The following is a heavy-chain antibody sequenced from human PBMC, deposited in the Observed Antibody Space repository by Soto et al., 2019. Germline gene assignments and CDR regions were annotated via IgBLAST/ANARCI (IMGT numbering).Heavy chain of an antibody. V-gene: IGHV3-33*01. CDR3: ARAPGYCSGGSCYTFDY. CDR1: GFTFSSYG. J-gene: IGHJ4*02. CDR2: IWYDGSNK. D-gene: IGHD2-15*01. Sequence: QVQLVESGGGVVQPGRSLRLSCAASGFTFSSYGMHWVRQAPGKGLEWVAVIWYDGSNKYYADSVKGRFTISRDNSKNTLYLQRKSLKAEDKAMYYCARAPGYCSGGSCYTFDYWGQGTLVTVSS.